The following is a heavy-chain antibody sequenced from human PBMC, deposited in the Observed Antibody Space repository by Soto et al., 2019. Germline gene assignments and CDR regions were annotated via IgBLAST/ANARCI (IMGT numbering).Heavy chain of an antibody. CDR2: FDPEDGET. Sequence: SVKVSCKVSGYTLTELSMHWVRQAPGKGLEWMGGFDPEDGETIYAQKFQGRVTMTEDTSTDTAYMELSSLRSEDTAVYYCATVIYYGSGSYGKRGYYYGMDVWGQGTTVTVSS. V-gene: IGHV1-24*01. CDR1: GYTLTELS. J-gene: IGHJ6*02. CDR3: ATVIYYGSGSYGKRGYYYGMDV. D-gene: IGHD3-10*01.